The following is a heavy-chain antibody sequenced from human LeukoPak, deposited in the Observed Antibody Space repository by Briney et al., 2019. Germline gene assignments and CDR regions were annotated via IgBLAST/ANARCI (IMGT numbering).Heavy chain of an antibody. CDR3: GKSGGYCSGGSCYPNWFDL. Sequence: GGSLRLSCAASGFTFSGYAMNWVRQAPGKGLEWVSTITGSGGGTYYPDSVKGRFTMSRDNSKNTVYLQMNSLRAEDTAVYYCGKSGGYCSGGSCYPNWFDLWGQGTLVTVSS. V-gene: IGHV3-23*01. CDR2: ITGSGGGT. J-gene: IGHJ5*02. D-gene: IGHD2-15*01. CDR1: GFTFSGYA.